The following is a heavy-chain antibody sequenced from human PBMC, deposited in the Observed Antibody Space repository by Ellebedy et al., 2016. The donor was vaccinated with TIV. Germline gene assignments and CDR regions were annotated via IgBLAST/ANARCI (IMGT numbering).Heavy chain of an antibody. J-gene: IGHJ6*03. CDR3: ARSGAAILYYYYYMDV. D-gene: IGHD2-2*01. CDR1: GYTFTSYD. Sequence: ASVKVSCXASGYTFTSYDINWVRQATGQGLEWMGWMNPNSGNTGYAQKFQGRVTMTRNTSISTAYMELSSLRSEDTDVYYCARSGAAILYYYYYMDVWGKGTTVTVSS. V-gene: IGHV1-8*01. CDR2: MNPNSGNT.